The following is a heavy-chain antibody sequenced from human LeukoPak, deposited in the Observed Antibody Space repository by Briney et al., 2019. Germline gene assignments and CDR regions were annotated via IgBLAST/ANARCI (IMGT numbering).Heavy chain of an antibody. CDR1: GFTFSNYA. CDR2: ISISGGST. V-gene: IGHV3-23*01. D-gene: IGHD3-10*01. Sequence: GRSLRLSCAAPGFTFSNYAMSWVRQAPGKGLEWVSTISISGGSTYSADSVKGRFTISRDNSKNTLYLQMNSLKAEDTAVYYCANLYGSGSYYMGNAFDIWGQGTMVTVSS. J-gene: IGHJ3*02. CDR3: ANLYGSGSYYMGNAFDI.